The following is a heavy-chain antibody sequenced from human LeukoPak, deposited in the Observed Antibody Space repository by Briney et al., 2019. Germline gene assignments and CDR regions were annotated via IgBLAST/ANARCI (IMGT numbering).Heavy chain of an antibody. Sequence: ASVRVSCKAPGYTFTSYGISWVRQAPGQGLEWMGWISAYNGNTNYAQKFQGRVTMTTDTSSSTAYMELRSLRSDDTAVYYCARVASVPAAPAGYYYYMDVWGKGTTVTVSS. CDR3: ARVASVPAAPAGYYYYMDV. V-gene: IGHV1-18*01. J-gene: IGHJ6*03. CDR1: GYTFTSYG. CDR2: ISAYNGNT. D-gene: IGHD2-2*01.